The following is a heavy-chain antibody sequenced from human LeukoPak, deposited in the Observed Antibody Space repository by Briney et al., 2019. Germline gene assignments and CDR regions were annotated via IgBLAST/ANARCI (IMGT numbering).Heavy chain of an antibody. J-gene: IGHJ4*02. CDR1: GFNFSSYA. Sequence: GGSLRLSCAASGFNFSSYAMSWVRQAPGKGLEWVSAINGSGGSTYYADSVKGRFTISRDNSKNTLYLQMNSLRAEDTAVYYCAKDPALKSSSGYYYFDYWGQGTLVTVSS. CDR3: AKDPALKSSSGYYYFDY. CDR2: INGSGGST. V-gene: IGHV3-23*01. D-gene: IGHD3-22*01.